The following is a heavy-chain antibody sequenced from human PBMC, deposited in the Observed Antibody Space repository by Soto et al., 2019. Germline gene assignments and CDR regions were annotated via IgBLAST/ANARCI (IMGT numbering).Heavy chain of an antibody. CDR3: ARLSGLTGTRKPYGGGYSYYYAMDV. CDR1: GFTFGTYD. Sequence: EVQLVESGGALVQPGGSLRLSCGASGFTFGTYDMHWVRQGPGKGLEWVSGIGTAGDTYYPGSVKGRFTISRENAKNSLYLQMNSLRAEDTAVYYCARLSGLTGTRKPYGGGYSYYYAMDVWGQGTTVTVSS. CDR2: IGTAGDT. V-gene: IGHV3-13*01. D-gene: IGHD1-7*01. J-gene: IGHJ6*02.